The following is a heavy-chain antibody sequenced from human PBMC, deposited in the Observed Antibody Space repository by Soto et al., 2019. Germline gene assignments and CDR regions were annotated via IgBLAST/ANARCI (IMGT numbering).Heavy chain of an antibody. CDR1: GFTFSSYS. Sequence: EVQLVESGGGLVQPGGSLRLSCAASGFTFSSYSMNWVRQAPGKGLEWVSYISSSSSTIYYADSVKGRFTISRDNAKNSLYLQMNSLRAEHTAVYYCARDRCSSTSCYGADNWFDPWGQGTLVTVSS. CDR2: ISSSSSTI. D-gene: IGHD2-2*01. V-gene: IGHV3-48*01. CDR3: ARDRCSSTSCYGADNWFDP. J-gene: IGHJ5*02.